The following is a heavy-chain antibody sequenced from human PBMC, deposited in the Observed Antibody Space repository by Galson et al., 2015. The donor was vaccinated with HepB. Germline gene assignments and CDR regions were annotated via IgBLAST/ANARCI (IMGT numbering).Heavy chain of an antibody. CDR1: GFTFSSYG. CDR3: AKKWTVWSGYDLFDY. CDR2: ISYDGSNK. J-gene: IGHJ4*02. V-gene: IGHV3-30*18. D-gene: IGHD3-3*01. Sequence: SLRLSCAASGFTFSSYGIHWVRQAPGKGLEWVAVISYDGSNKYYAESVKGRFTISRDNSKNTLYLQMNSLRTEDTAVYYCAKKWTVWSGYDLFDYWGQGTLVTVSS.